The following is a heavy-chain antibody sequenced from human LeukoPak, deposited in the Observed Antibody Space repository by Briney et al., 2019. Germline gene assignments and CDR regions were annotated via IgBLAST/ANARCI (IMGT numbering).Heavy chain of an antibody. V-gene: IGHV3-33*06. J-gene: IGHJ4*02. CDR2: IWYDGSNK. D-gene: IGHD4-17*01. Sequence: GSLRLSCAASGFTFSSYGMHWVRQAPGKGLEWVALIWYDGSNKYYADSVKGRFTISRDNSKSTLYLQMNSLRAEDTALYYCAKATDYGDYAGEGYWGQGTLVTVSS. CDR1: GFTFSSYG. CDR3: AKATDYGDYAGEGY.